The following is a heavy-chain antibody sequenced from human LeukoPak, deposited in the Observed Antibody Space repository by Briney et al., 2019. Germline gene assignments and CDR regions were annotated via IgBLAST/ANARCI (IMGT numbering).Heavy chain of an antibody. Sequence: GGSLRLSCAASGFTFSSYSMNWVRQAPGKGLEWVSSISSSSSYIYYADSVKGRFTISRDNAKNPLYLQMNSLRAEDTAVYYCARSSWQQLVYYWGQGTLVTVSS. D-gene: IGHD6-13*01. CDR3: ARSSWQQLVYY. V-gene: IGHV3-21*01. J-gene: IGHJ4*02. CDR2: ISSSSSYI. CDR1: GFTFSSYS.